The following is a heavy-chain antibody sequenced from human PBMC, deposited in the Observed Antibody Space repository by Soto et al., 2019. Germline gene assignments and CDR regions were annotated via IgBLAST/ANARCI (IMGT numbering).Heavy chain of an antibody. CDR1: GGSISSSSDY. CDR2: VYYGGST. V-gene: IGHV4-39*01. J-gene: IGHJ6*02. D-gene: IGHD3-22*01. Sequence: SETQSLTYTVSGGSISSSSDYWGWIRQPPGKGLEWIGNVYYGGSTYYNPSLKSRVTISVETSKSQFSLKLSSVTAADTAVYYCAGGDYYHSSGYYFYYYTMDVWGQGTTVTVSS. CDR3: AGGDYYHSSGYYFYYYTMDV.